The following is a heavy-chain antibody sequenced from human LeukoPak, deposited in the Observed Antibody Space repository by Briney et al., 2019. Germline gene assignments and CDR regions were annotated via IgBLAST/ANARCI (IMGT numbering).Heavy chain of an antibody. D-gene: IGHD3-3*01. CDR2: ISYDGSNK. CDR3: TTGDFWSGYLDF. J-gene: IGHJ4*02. V-gene: IGHV3-30-3*01. Sequence: GGSLRLSCAASGFTFSSYAMHWVRQAPGKGLEWVAVISYDGSNKYYADSVKGRFTISRDNSKNTLYLQMNSLKTEDTAVYYCTTGDFWSGYLDFGGQGTLVTVSS. CDR1: GFTFSSYA.